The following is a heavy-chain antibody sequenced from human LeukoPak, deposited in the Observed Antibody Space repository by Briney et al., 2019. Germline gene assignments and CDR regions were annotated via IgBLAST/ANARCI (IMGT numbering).Heavy chain of an antibody. V-gene: IGHV3-23*01. D-gene: IGHD4-17*01. CDR3: AKDFRGYGDYYLDY. Sequence: PGGSLRLSCAASGFTFSSYAMSWVRQAPGKGLEWVSAISGSGGSTYYADSVKGRFTISRDNSKNTLYLQMNILRAEDTAVYYCAKDFRGYGDYYLDYWGQGTLVTVSS. CDR2: ISGSGGST. J-gene: IGHJ4*02. CDR1: GFTFSSYA.